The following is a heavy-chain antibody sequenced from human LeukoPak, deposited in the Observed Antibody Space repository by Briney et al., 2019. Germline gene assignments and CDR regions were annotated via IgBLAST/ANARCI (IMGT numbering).Heavy chain of an antibody. Sequence: GGSLRLSCAASGFTFSSYAMSWVRQAPGTGLEWVSGISGSGGNTYYADSVKGRFTISRDNSKNTLYLQMNSLRAEDTAVYYCAKASGSYYGPFDYWGQGTLVTVSS. CDR3: AKASGSYYGPFDY. J-gene: IGHJ4*02. V-gene: IGHV3-23*01. D-gene: IGHD1-26*01. CDR1: GFTFSSYA. CDR2: ISGSGGNT.